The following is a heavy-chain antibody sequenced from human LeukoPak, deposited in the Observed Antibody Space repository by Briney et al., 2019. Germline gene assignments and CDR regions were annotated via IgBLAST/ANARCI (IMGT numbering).Heavy chain of an antibody. J-gene: IGHJ4*02. D-gene: IGHD5-18*01. CDR3: ARGYSSPY. CDR2: IKQDGSEK. Sequence: GGSLRLSCAASGFTFSSYAMSWVRQAPGKGLEWVANIKQDGSEKYYVDSVKGRFTISRDNAKNSLYLQMNSLRAEDTAVYYCARGYSSPYWGQGTLVTVSS. CDR1: GFTFSSYA. V-gene: IGHV3-7*01.